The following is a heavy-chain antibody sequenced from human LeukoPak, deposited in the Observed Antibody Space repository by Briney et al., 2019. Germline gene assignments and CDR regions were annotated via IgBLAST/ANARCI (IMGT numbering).Heavy chain of an antibody. CDR2: ISANDGGT. CDR1: GFIFRNYA. D-gene: IGHD4/OR15-4a*01. CDR3: AKESGALGAPLYDY. Sequence: GGSLRLSCGASGFIFRNYAMSWVRQAPGEGLEWVSGISANDGGTYYADSVKGRFTISRDNSKNMLYLQMNSLRAEDTAVYYCAKESGALGAPLYDYWGQGTLVTGSS. V-gene: IGHV3-23*01. J-gene: IGHJ4*02.